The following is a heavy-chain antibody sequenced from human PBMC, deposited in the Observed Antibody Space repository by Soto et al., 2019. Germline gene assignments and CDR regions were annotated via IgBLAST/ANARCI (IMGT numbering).Heavy chain of an antibody. CDR1: GGSISSGGYY. V-gene: IGHV4-31*03. D-gene: IGHD2-2*02. CDR2: IYYSGST. CDR3: ATLPPRIVAVLLPIPT. J-gene: IGHJ5*02. Sequence: SETLSLTCTVSGGSISSGGYYWSWIRQHPGKGLEWIGYIYYSGSTYYNPSLKSRVTISVDTSKNQFSLKLSSVTAADTAVYYCATLPPRIVAVLLPIPTWGRGTLVTVSS.